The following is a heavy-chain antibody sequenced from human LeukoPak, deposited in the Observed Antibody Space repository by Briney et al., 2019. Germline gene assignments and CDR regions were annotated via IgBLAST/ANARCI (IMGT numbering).Heavy chain of an antibody. D-gene: IGHD4-17*01. CDR2: TQTGGVT. CDR1: GGSITTYH. Sequence: SETLSLTCTIFGGSITTYHWNWIRQPPGKGLEWIGYTQTGGVTNYNPALTSRVTISLDTSRNQFSLKLSSVTAADTAVYYCARDLVTVTKGFDIWGQGTMVSVSS. J-gene: IGHJ3*02. V-gene: IGHV4-59*01. CDR3: ARDLVTVTKGFDI.